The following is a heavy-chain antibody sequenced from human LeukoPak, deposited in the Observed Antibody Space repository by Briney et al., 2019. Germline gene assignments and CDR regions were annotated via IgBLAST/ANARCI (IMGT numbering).Heavy chain of an antibody. CDR3: VRFSAFWSGSSFYYFDY. D-gene: IGHD3-3*01. Sequence: ASVKVSCKASGYTFTGYYIHWVRQAPGQGLEWMGWINPNSGGTNYAQKFQGRVTMTRDTSISTAYMELSRLSSDDTAVYYCVRFSAFWSGSSFYYFDYWGQGTLVTVSS. V-gene: IGHV1-2*02. CDR2: INPNSGGT. CDR1: GYTFTGYY. J-gene: IGHJ4*02.